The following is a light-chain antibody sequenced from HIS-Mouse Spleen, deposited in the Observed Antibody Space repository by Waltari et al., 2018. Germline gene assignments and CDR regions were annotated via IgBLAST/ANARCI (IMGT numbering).Light chain of an antibody. V-gene: IGLV2-11*01. CDR2: DVR. J-gene: IGLJ2*01. CDR1: SSDVGGYNY. Sequence: QSALTQPRSVSGSPGPSVTISCTGTSSDVGGYNYVSWYQHHPGKAPKLLIYDVRKRPPGVPGGFASSRCGNTASLTISGLQAEDEADYDCGAYAGSYGVVFGGGTKLTVL. CDR3: GAYAGSYGVV.